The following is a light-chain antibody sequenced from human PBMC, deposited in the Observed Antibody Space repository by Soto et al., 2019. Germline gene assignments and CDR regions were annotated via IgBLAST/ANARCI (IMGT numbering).Light chain of an antibody. V-gene: IGKV1-6*01. CDR3: LQNYYYPWT. CDR1: HGGKTD. Sequence: AIQMTQSPSSLSASVGDTVTITCRSSHGGKTDLDWYQQKPVKAPQLLIYAASSLQNGVPSRFSGSGSGTDFTLTISSLQPEDFATYFCLQNYYYPWTFGQGTAVAIK. CDR2: AAS. J-gene: IGKJ1*01.